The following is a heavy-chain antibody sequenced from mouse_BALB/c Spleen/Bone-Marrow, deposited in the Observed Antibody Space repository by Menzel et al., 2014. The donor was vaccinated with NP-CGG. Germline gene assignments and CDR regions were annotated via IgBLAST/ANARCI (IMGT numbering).Heavy chain of an antibody. Sequence: EATLVESGGGLVKPGGSLKLSCAASGFAFSNYDMSWVRQSPEKRLEWVVYISSGGGSTYYPDTVKGRFIISRDNAKNTLYLQMSSLKSEDTAMYYCTRHPYGTFFAYWGQGTTLTVSS. V-gene: IGHV5-12-1*01. CDR1: GFAFSNYD. CDR3: TRHPYGTFFAY. J-gene: IGHJ2*01. CDR2: ISSGGGST. D-gene: IGHD2-10*02.